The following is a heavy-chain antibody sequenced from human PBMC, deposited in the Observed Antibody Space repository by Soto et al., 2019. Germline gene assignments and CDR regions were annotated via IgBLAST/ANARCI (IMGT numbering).Heavy chain of an antibody. CDR3: ARAGSGGGNWFDP. D-gene: IGHD1-26*01. V-gene: IGHV3-30-3*01. Sequence: ESGGGVVQPGRSLRLSCAASGFTFSSYAMHWVRQAPGKGLEWVAVISYDGSNKYYADSVKGRFTISRDNSKNTLYLQMNSLRAEDTAVYYCARAGSGGGNWFDPWGQGTLVTVSS. J-gene: IGHJ5*02. CDR2: ISYDGSNK. CDR1: GFTFSSYA.